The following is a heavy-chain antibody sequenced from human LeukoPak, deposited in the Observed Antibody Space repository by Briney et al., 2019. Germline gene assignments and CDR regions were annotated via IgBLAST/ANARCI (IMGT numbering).Heavy chain of an antibody. V-gene: IGHV4-61*02. CDR2: IYTSGST. D-gene: IGHD2-2*01. CDR3: TRGASPGGMDV. CDR1: GGSISISSYY. J-gene: IGHJ6*02. Sequence: SETLSLTCTISGGSISISSYYWNWIRQPAGKGLDWIGRIYTSGSTNYNPSLKSRVTMSPDTSKNQFSLKLRSVTAADTAVYYCTRGASPGGMDVWGQGTTVTVSS.